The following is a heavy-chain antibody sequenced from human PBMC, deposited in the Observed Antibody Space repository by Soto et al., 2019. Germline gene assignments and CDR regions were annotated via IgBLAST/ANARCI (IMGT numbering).Heavy chain of an antibody. J-gene: IGHJ6*03. CDR2: INHSGST. V-gene: IGHV4-34*01. D-gene: IGHD3-3*01. CDR3: ARGLIFGVVLLRDYYYYVHG. CDR1: GGSFSGYY. Sequence: SETLSLTCAVYGGSFSGYYWSWIRQPPGKGLEWIGEINHSGSTNYNPSLKSRVTISVDTSKNQFSLKLSSVTAADTAVYYCARGLIFGVVLLRDYYYYVHGPCKGTTVTVSS.